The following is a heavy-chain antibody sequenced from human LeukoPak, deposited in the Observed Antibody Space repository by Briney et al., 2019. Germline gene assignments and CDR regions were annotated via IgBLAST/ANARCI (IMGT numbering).Heavy chain of an antibody. CDR3: ARDPPYSNYVSDSAFDI. D-gene: IGHD4-11*01. Sequence: SETLSLTCTVSGYSISSGYYWGWIRQPPGKGLEWIGSIYHSGSTYYNPSLKSRVTISVDTSKNQFPLKLSSVTAADTAVYYCARDPPYSNYVSDSAFDIWGQGTMVTVSS. V-gene: IGHV4-38-2*02. J-gene: IGHJ3*02. CDR2: IYHSGST. CDR1: GYSISSGYY.